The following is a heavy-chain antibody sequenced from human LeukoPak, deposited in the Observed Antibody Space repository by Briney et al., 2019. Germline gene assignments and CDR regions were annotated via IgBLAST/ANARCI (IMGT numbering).Heavy chain of an antibody. V-gene: IGHV3-7*01. Sequence: GGSLRLFCSASGFTFSTYWMGWVRQAPGKGLEWVANMRRDGNEIYYLDSVRGRFTISRDNAKNSLYLQMNSLRAEDTAVYYCARVDYVDEGWGYWGQGTLVTVSS. CDR3: ARVDYVDEGWGY. J-gene: IGHJ4*02. CDR1: GFTFSTYW. D-gene: IGHD3-16*01. CDR2: MRRDGNEI.